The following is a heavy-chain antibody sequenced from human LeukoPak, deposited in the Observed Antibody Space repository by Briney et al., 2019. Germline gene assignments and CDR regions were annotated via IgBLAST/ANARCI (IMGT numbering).Heavy chain of an antibody. V-gene: IGHV3-21*01. D-gene: IGHD2-2*01. CDR3: ARADCSSTTCYLRRSWFDP. J-gene: IGHJ5*02. Sequence: GGSLRLSCAASGYTLSNYDMNWVRQAPGKGLEWVSSISTSSRYIYYKDSVRGRFTISRDDAKNSLYLEMNSLRAEDTAVYYCARADCSSTTCYLRRSWFDPWGQGTLVTVSS. CDR1: GYTLSNYD. CDR2: ISTSSRYI.